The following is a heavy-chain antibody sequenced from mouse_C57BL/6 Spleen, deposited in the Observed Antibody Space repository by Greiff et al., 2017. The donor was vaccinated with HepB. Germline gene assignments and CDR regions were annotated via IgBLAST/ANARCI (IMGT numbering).Heavy chain of an antibody. CDR1: GFTFSSYA. CDR3: ARDYYGSSLYFDV. V-gene: IGHV5-4*01. D-gene: IGHD1-1*01. CDR2: ISDGGSYT. Sequence: EVKLVESGGGLVKPGGSLKLSCAASGFTFSSYAMSWVRQTPEKRLEWVATISDGGSYTYYPDNVKGRFTSSRDNAKNNLYLQMSHLKSEDTAMYYCARDYYGSSLYFDVWGTGTTVTVSS. J-gene: IGHJ1*03.